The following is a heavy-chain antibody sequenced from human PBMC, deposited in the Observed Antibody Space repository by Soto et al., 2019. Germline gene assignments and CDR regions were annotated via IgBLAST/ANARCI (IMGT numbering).Heavy chain of an antibody. CDR2: ISGSGDST. J-gene: IGHJ6*02. D-gene: IGHD6-6*01. Sequence: PGGSLRLSCAASGFTFSSYAMNWVRQAPGKGLEWVSIISGSGDSTYFADSVKGRFTISRDNSKNTLYLHLKSLRAEDTAVYYCAKARAPRPRYYFAMDVWGQGTTVTVSS. CDR1: GFTFSSYA. V-gene: IGHV3-23*01. CDR3: AKARAPRPRYYFAMDV.